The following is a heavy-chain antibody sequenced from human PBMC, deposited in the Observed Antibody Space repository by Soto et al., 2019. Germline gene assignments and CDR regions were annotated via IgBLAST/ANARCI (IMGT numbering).Heavy chain of an antibody. CDR2: ISYDGSNK. V-gene: IGHV3-30*18. CDR1: GFTFSSYG. Sequence: GGSLRISCAASGFTFSSYGMHWVRQAPGKGLEWVAVISYDGSNKYYADSVKGRFTISRDNSKNTLYLQMNSLRAEDTAVYYCAKGTRGYYYGMEDSCPATTVTV. J-gene: IGHJ6*02. CDR3: AKGTRGYYYGMED.